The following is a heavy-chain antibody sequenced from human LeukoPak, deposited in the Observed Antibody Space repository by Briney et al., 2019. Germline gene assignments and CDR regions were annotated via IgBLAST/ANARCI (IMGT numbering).Heavy chain of an antibody. CDR1: GFTFSGSA. CDR2: IRKKANSYAT. Sequence: GGSLRLSCAASGFTFSGSAMHWVRQASGKGLEWVGRIRKKANSYATAYAASVKGRFTICRDDSKNTAYLQMNSLKTEDTAVYYCTRHTVVTGSFDYWGQGTLVTVSS. D-gene: IGHD2-21*02. CDR3: TRHTVVTGSFDY. J-gene: IGHJ4*02. V-gene: IGHV3-73*01.